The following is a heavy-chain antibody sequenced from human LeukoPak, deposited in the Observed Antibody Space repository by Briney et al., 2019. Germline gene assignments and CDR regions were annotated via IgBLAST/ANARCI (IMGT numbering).Heavy chain of an antibody. CDR3: ARFYYDSSGYYPEG. CDR2: ISAYNGNT. J-gene: IGHJ4*02. Sequence: ASVKVSCKASGGTFSSYAISWVRQAPGQGLEWMGWISAYNGNTNYAQKLQGRVTMTTDTSTSTAYVELRSLRSDDTAVYYCARFYYDSSGYYPEGWGQGTLVTVSS. CDR1: GGTFSSYA. D-gene: IGHD3-22*01. V-gene: IGHV1-18*01.